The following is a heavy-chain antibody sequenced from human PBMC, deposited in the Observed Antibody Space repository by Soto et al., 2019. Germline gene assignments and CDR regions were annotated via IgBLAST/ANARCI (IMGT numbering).Heavy chain of an antibody. CDR1: GGTVSNKTYY. CDR2: VYYSGTT. V-gene: IGHV4-61*01. D-gene: IGHD4-17*01. J-gene: IGHJ4*02. CDR3: ARTTAVPNTLRSRYFFDY. Sequence: SETLSLTCSVSGGTVSNKTYYWSWIRQPPGKRLEWIGYVYYSGTTNYNPSLKSRVTISVDLSKNQFSLRLSSVTTADTALYYCARTTAVPNTLRSRYFFDYWGQGTLVTVSS.